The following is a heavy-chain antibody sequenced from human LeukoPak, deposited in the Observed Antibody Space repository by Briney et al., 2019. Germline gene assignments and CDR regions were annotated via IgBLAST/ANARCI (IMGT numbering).Heavy chain of an antibody. J-gene: IGHJ5*02. V-gene: IGHV1-3*01. CDR3: ARSPLEWLLWGFDP. CDR1: GYTFTSYA. Sequence: ASVKVSCKASGYTFTSYAMHWVRQAPGQRLEWMGWINAGNGNTKYSQKFQGGVTITRDASASTAYMELSSLRSEDTAVYYCARSPLEWLLWGFDPWGQGTLVTVSS. D-gene: IGHD3-3*01. CDR2: INAGNGNT.